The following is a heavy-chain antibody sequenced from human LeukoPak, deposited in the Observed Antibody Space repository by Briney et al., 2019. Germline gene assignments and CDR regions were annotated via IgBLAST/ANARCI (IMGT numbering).Heavy chain of an antibody. CDR3: AHSVDTAMAKTTDFDY. CDR2: IYWDDDK. Sequence: SGPTLVNPTQTLTLTCTFSGFSLSTSGVGVGWIRQPPGKALEWLALIYWDDDKRYSPSLKSRLTITKDTSKNQVVLTMTNMDPVDTATYYCAHSVDTAMAKTTDFDYWGQGTLVTVSS. V-gene: IGHV2-5*02. D-gene: IGHD5-18*01. CDR1: GFSLSTSGVG. J-gene: IGHJ4*02.